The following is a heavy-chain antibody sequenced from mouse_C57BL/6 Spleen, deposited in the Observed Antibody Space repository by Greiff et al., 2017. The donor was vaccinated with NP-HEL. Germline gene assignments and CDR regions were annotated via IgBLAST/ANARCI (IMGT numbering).Heavy chain of an antibody. Sequence: VKLVESGPGLVQPSQSLSITCTVSGFSLTSYGVHWVRQSPGKGLEWLGVIWRGGSTDYNAAFMSRLSITKDNSKSQVFFKMNSLQADDTAIYYCAIYGSSYGDYYAMDYWGQGTSVTVSS. J-gene: IGHJ4*01. D-gene: IGHD1-1*01. CDR3: AIYGSSYGDYYAMDY. CDR1: GFSLTSYG. V-gene: IGHV2-5*01. CDR2: IWRGGST.